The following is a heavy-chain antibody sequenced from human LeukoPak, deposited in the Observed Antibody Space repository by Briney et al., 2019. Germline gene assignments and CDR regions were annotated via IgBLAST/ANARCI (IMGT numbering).Heavy chain of an antibody. CDR3: ARQYAAGRQLDY. CDR1: GYSISSDCY. D-gene: IGHD2-8*01. CDR2: IYYSGST. Sequence: PSETLSLTCTVSGYSISSDCYWGWIRQPPGRGLEWIGSIYYSGSTYYNPSLKSRVTISVDTSKNQFSLKLNSVTAADTAVYYCARQYAAGRQLDYWGQGTLVTVSS. J-gene: IGHJ4*02. V-gene: IGHV4-38-2*02.